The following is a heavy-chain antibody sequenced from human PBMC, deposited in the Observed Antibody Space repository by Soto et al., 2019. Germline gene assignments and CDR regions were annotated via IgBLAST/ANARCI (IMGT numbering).Heavy chain of an antibody. CDR3: ARHDVSRSWTE. CDR1: GGSISSSSYY. CDR2: IYYSGST. Sequence: QLQLQESGPGLVKPSETLSLTCTVSGGSISSSSYYWGWIRQPPGKGLEWIGSIYYSGSTYYNPSLKSRVTISVDTSKNQFSLKLSSVTAAATAVYYCARHDVSRSWTEWGQGTLVTVSS. J-gene: IGHJ4*02. D-gene: IGHD6-13*01. V-gene: IGHV4-39*01.